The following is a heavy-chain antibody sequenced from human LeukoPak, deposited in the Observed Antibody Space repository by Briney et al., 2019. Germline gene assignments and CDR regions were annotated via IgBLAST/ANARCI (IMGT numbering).Heavy chain of an antibody. CDR2: INHSGST. D-gene: IGHD3-9*01. J-gene: IGHJ4*02. CDR3: ASLDILTGYFDY. Sequence: SSETLSLTCAVYGGSFSGYYWSWIRQPPGKGLEWIGEINHSGSTNYNPSLKSRVTISVDTSKNQFSLKLSSVTAADTAVYYCASLDILTGYFDYWGQGTLVTVSS. V-gene: IGHV4-34*01. CDR1: GGSFSGYY.